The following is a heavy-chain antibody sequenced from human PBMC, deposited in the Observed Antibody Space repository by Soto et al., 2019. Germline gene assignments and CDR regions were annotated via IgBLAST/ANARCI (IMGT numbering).Heavy chain of an antibody. CDR1: GGSISSYY. D-gene: IGHD3-10*01. V-gene: IGHV4-59*08. Sequence: SETLSLTCNVPGGSISSYYWSWIRQPPGKGLEWIGYIYYSGSTNYNPSLKSRVTISVDTSKNQFSLKLNSMTAADTAVYYCARHNYGSGSTYFDYWGQGTLVTVSS. J-gene: IGHJ4*02. CDR3: ARHNYGSGSTYFDY. CDR2: IYYSGST.